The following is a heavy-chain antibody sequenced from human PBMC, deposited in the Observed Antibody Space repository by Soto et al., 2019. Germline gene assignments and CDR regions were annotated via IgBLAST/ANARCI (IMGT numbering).Heavy chain of an antibody. J-gene: IGHJ5*02. Sequence: SETLSLTCTVSGGSISRYYWSWIRQPPGKGLEYIGHIYYSGSTHYNPSLQSRVTVSLDTSKSQFSLKLNSVAAADTAVYYCARGGIATQNWFGPWGHGTLVTVSS. V-gene: IGHV4-59*01. D-gene: IGHD6-13*01. CDR2: IYYSGST. CDR1: GGSISRYY. CDR3: ARGGIATQNWFGP.